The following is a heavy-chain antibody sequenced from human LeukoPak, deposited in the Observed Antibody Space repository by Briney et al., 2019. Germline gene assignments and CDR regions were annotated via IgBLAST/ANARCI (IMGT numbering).Heavy chain of an antibody. V-gene: IGHV3-21*01. J-gene: IGHJ5*02. CDR3: ARDHGDSSSFVIWFDP. CDR1: GFTFSSYS. Sequence: PGGSLRLSCAASGFTFSSYSMNWVRQAPGKGLEWVSSISSSSSYIYYADSVKGRFTISRDNAKNSLYLQMNSLRAEDTAVYYCARDHGDSSSFVIWFDPWGQGTLVTVSS. D-gene: IGHD6-13*01. CDR2: ISSSSSYI.